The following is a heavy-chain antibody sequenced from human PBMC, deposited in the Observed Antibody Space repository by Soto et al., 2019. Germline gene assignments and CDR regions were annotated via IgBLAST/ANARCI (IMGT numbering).Heavy chain of an antibody. CDR3: TTLQVMITCGGVIVP. J-gene: IGHJ5*02. D-gene: IGHD3-16*02. Sequence: GGSLRLSCAASGFTFSNAWMSWVRQAPGKGLEWVGRIKSKTDGGTTDYAAPVKGRFTISRDDSKNTLYLQMNSLKTEDTAVYYCTTLQVMITCGGVIVPWGQGTLVTVSS. V-gene: IGHV3-15*01. CDR2: IKSKTDGGTT. CDR1: GFTFSNAW.